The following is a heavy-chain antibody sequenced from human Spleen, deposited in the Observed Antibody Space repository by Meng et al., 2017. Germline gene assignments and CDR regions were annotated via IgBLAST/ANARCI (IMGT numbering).Heavy chain of an antibody. CDR1: GYNFPDYY. CDR3: ARDEDISAAGKLFGDY. Sequence: VRLVPIGEEVKKPGASVKVSCKPSGYNFPDYYIHGMRRAPGQGLEWMGRINPKNGDTHYAQKFQARVTMTGDTSISTAYMELSGLRSDDTAMYYCARDEDISAAGKLFGDYWGQGTLVTVSS. V-gene: IGHV1-2*06. J-gene: IGHJ4*02. D-gene: IGHD6-25*01. CDR2: INPKNGDT.